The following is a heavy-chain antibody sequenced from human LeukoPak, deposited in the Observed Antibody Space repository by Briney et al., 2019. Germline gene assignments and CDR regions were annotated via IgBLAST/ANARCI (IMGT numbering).Heavy chain of an antibody. Sequence: ASVKVSCKASGYTFTGYYMHWVRQAPGQGLEWMGIINPSGGSTSYAQKFQGRVTMTRDMSTSTDYMELSSLRSEDTAVYYCARAYMTATRHFDYWGQGTLVTVSS. V-gene: IGHV1-46*01. CDR2: INPSGGST. CDR1: GYTFTGYY. D-gene: IGHD2-21*02. J-gene: IGHJ4*02. CDR3: ARAYMTATRHFDY.